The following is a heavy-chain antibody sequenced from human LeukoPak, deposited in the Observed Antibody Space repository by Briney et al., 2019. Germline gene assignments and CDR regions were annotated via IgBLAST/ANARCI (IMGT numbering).Heavy chain of an antibody. CDR2: IIPIFGIA. J-gene: IGHJ4*02. CDR1: GGTFSSYA. Sequence: SVKVSCKASGGTFSSYAISWVRQAPGQGLEWMGRIIPIFGIANYAQKFQGRVTITADKSTSTAYMELSSLRSEDTAVYYCARETDIVATIPGLFDYWGQGTLVTVSS. D-gene: IGHD5-12*01. CDR3: ARETDIVATIPGLFDY. V-gene: IGHV1-69*04.